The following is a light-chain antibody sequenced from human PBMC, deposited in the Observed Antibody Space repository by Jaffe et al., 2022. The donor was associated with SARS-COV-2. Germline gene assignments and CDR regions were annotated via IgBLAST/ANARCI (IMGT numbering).Light chain of an antibody. CDR3: MVWDNSGWV. J-gene: IGLJ3*02. CDR1: SGVNVGASR. V-gene: IGLV5-45*02. Sequence: QAVLTQPSSLSASPGASASLTCTLRSGVNVGASRIYWYQQKSGSPPQFVLKYMSDSDNQRGSGVPSRFSGSKDASANAGILLISGLQSEDESDYYCMVWDNSGWVFGGGTKLTVL. CDR2: YMSDSDN.